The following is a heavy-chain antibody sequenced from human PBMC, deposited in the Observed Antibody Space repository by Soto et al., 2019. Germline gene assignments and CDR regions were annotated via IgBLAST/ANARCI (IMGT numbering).Heavy chain of an antibody. V-gene: IGHV3-15*01. D-gene: IGHD4-17*01. CDR1: VFTFSNAW. Sequence: EVQLVESGGGLVKPGGSFRLSCAASVFTFSNAWMSWVRQAPGKGLEWVGRIKSKTDGGTTDYAAPVKGIFTISRDDSKNTLYLQMNSLKTEDTAVSYCTTVVDYGPAYDYWGQGTLVTVSS. CDR2: IKSKTDGGTT. CDR3: TTVVDYGPAYDY. J-gene: IGHJ4*02.